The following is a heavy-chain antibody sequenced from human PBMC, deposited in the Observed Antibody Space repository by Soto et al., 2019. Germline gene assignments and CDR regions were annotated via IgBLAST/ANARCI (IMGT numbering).Heavy chain of an antibody. CDR2: ISYDGSNK. D-gene: IGHD1-26*01. J-gene: IGHJ1*01. Sequence: QVQLVESGGGVVQPGRSLRLSCAASGFTFSSYGMHWVRQAPGKGLEWVAVISYDGSNKYYADSVKGRFTISRDNSKNTLYLQMNSLRAEDTAVYYCAKDRGSYPAEYFQHWGQGTLVTVSS. CDR1: GFTFSSYG. CDR3: AKDRGSYPAEYFQH. V-gene: IGHV3-30*18.